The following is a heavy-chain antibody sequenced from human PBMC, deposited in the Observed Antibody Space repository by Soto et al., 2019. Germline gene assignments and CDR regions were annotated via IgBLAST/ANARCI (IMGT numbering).Heavy chain of an antibody. Sequence: GASVKVSCKASGYTFTSHGITWVRQAPGQGLEWMGWISAYNGNTNYTQNLQGRITMTTDTSTSTAYMELRSLRSDDTAVYYCARDLGGYNSVAAYWGQGALVTVSS. V-gene: IGHV1-18*01. J-gene: IGHJ4*02. CDR1: GYTFTSHG. CDR2: ISAYNGNT. D-gene: IGHD5-12*01. CDR3: ARDLGGYNSVAAY.